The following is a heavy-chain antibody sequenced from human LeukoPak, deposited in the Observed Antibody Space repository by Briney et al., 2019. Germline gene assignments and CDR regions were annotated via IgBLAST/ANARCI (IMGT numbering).Heavy chain of an antibody. Sequence: PGGSMRLSCAVSGFTVRSNYMNWVRQAQGKGLEWVSIIYSDGSTYYADSVKGRFTISRDNSRNTLYFQMNSLRAEDTAVYYCARGGDTSGSPFDYWGQGTLVTVSS. V-gene: IGHV3-53*01. J-gene: IGHJ4*02. CDR2: IYSDGST. CDR3: ARGGDTSGSPFDY. CDR1: GFTVRSNY. D-gene: IGHD6-19*01.